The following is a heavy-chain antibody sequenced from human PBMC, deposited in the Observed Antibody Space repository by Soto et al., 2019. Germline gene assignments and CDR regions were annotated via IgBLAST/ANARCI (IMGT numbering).Heavy chain of an antibody. Sequence: SETLSLTCAVYGGSVSVYSWGWVRQPPGKGLEWLGEVSHSGSPKYNPSLKSRVIMSIDTSRNQFSLNLSSVTAADTAVYYCATDRKKTYFYNYALDVWGQGTAVTVSS. CDR3: ATDRKKTYFYNYALDV. CDR1: GGSVSVYS. CDR2: VSHSGSP. V-gene: IGHV4-34*01. J-gene: IGHJ6*02.